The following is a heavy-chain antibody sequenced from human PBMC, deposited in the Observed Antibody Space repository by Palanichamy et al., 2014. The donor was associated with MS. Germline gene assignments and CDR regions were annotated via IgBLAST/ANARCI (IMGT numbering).Heavy chain of an antibody. J-gene: IGHJ3*02. CDR2: ISRDSSYI. CDR1: GFTFSSYS. V-gene: IGHV3-21*02. Sequence: VQLVESGGGVVQPGRSLRLSCAASGFTFSSYSMNWVRQAPGKGLEWVSSISRDSSYIYYADSLKGRFTISRDNAKNSLYLQMSSLRAEDTAVYYCARVSVPAHPNYSGYDWWPFDIWGQGAMVTVSS. D-gene: IGHD5-12*01. CDR3: ARVSVPAHPNYSGYDWWPFDI.